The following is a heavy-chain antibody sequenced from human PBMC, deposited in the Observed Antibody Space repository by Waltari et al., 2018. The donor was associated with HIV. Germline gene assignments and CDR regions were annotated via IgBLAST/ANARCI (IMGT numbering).Heavy chain of an antibody. J-gene: IGHJ4*02. D-gene: IGHD3-10*01. Sequence: QVQLQQWGAGLLTPSETLSLTCAVYGGSFSDYYWSWIPQPPGKGLEWIGEINHSGSTNYNPSLNSRVTISVYTSKNQFSLKLSSVTAADTAVYYCARGGNYYRSGSYYKLDYWGQGTLVTVSS. CDR1: GGSFSDYY. CDR3: ARGGNYYRSGSYYKLDY. V-gene: IGHV4-34*01. CDR2: INHSGST.